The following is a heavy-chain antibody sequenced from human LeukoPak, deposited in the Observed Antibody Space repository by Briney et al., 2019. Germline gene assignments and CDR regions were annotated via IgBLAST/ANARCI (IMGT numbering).Heavy chain of an antibody. Sequence: SETLSLTCVFSGGSISAYYWNWIRQPAGKGLEWIGRLHSSGETTSNPSLMSRATMSLDTSRNHFSLNLTSVTAADTAIYCCATMFGESSDFDHCGQGTLVTVSS. CDR3: ATMFGESSDFDH. D-gene: IGHD3-10*02. V-gene: IGHV4-4*07. CDR1: GGSISAYY. CDR2: LHSSGET. J-gene: IGHJ4*02.